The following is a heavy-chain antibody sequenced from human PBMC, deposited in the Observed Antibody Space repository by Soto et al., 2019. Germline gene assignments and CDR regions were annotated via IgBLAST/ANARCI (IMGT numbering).Heavy chain of an antibody. J-gene: IGHJ6*02. V-gene: IGHV3-53*01. Sequence: GGSLRLSCAASGFTVSSNYMSWVRQAPGKGLEWVSVIYSGGSTYYADSVKGRFTISRDNSKNTLYLQMNSLRAEDTAVYYCARDMKTSGSGRRYYYYGMDVWGQGTTVTVSS. CDR3: ARDMKTSGSGRRYYYYGMDV. CDR1: GFTVSSNY. D-gene: IGHD3-10*01. CDR2: IYSGGST.